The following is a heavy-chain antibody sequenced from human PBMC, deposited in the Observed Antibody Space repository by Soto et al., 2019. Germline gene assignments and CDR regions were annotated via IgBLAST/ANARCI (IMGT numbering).Heavy chain of an antibody. Sequence: EVQLVQSGAEVKKPGESLRISCKGSGYSFTSYWISWVRQMPGKGLEWMGRIDPSDSYTNYSPSFQGHVTISADKSISTAYLQWSSLKASDTAMYYCARRGRNYDIVVVPAARVDGMDVWGQGTTVTVSS. CDR2: IDPSDSYT. J-gene: IGHJ6*02. D-gene: IGHD2-2*01. CDR1: GYSFTSYW. CDR3: ARRGRNYDIVVVPAARVDGMDV. V-gene: IGHV5-10-1*03.